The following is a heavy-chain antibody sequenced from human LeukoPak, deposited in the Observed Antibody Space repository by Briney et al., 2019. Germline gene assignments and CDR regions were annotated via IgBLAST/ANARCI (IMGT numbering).Heavy chain of an antibody. Sequence: SETLSLTCAVSGYSISSGYYWGWIRQPPGKGLEWIGSIYHSGSTYYNPSLKSRVTISVDTSKNQFSLKLSSVTAADTAVYYCARGALWYQRDPFDYWGQGTLVTVSS. J-gene: IGHJ4*02. D-gene: IGHD2-2*01. CDR1: GYSISSGYY. CDR2: IYHSGST. CDR3: ARGALWYQRDPFDY. V-gene: IGHV4-38-2*01.